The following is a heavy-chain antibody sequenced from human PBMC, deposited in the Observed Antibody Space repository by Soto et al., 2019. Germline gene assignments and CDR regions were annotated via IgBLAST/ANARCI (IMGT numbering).Heavy chain of an antibody. V-gene: IGHV3-13*01. CDR3: ARGTGAQLMYFDL. CDR2: IGTVGDA. CDR1: GFTFSNPD. J-gene: IGHJ2*01. D-gene: IGHD2-2*01. Sequence: EVNLVESGGGLVQRGGCLRRCCAASGFTFSNPDMHWVRQSAGKGLEWLSGIGTVGDAYYPPSVRGRFTISRENAKNSLYLQMHGLRAEDTAVYFCARGTGAQLMYFDLCGRGTLVTVSS.